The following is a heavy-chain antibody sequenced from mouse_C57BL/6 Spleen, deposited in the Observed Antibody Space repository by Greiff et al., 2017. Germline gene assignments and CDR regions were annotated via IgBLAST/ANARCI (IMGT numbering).Heavy chain of an antibody. J-gene: IGHJ4*01. CDR1: GYTFTSYW. D-gene: IGHD1-1*01. CDR2: IYPGRGST. Sequence: QVQLQQPGAELVTPGASVQMSCKASGYTFTSYWITWVKQRPGQGLAWIGDIYPGRGSTNYNEKFKSKATLTVDTSSSTAYMQLSRLTSEDSAVYYCAGFYYGSRGAMDYWGQGTSVTVSS. CDR3: AGFYYGSRGAMDY. V-gene: IGHV1-55*01.